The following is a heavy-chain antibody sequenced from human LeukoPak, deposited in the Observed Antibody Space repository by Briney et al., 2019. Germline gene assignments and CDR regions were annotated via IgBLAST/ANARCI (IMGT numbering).Heavy chain of an antibody. CDR2: INHSGST. D-gene: IGHD5-24*01. Sequence: SETLSLTCAVYGGSFSGYYWSWIRQPPGKGLEWIGEINHSGSTSYNPSLKSRVTISVDTSKNQFSLKLSSVTAADTAVYYCARVGRDGYNVKYYYYYYYMDVWGKGTTVTVSS. CDR3: ARVGRDGYNVKYYYYYYYMDV. J-gene: IGHJ6*03. CDR1: GGSFSGYY. V-gene: IGHV4-34*01.